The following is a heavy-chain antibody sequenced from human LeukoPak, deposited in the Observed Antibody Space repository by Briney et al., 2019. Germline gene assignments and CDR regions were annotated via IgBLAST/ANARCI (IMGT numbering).Heavy chain of an antibody. D-gene: IGHD6-19*01. CDR3: AKEWTGIAVAGYFDY. Sequence: GGSLRLSCAASGFTFSSYGMHWVRQAPGKGLEWVAFIRYDGSNKYYADSVKGRFTISRDNSKNTLYLQMNSLRAEGTAVYYCAKEWTGIAVAGYFDYWGQGTLVTVSS. J-gene: IGHJ4*02. CDR2: IRYDGSNK. CDR1: GFTFSSYG. V-gene: IGHV3-30*02.